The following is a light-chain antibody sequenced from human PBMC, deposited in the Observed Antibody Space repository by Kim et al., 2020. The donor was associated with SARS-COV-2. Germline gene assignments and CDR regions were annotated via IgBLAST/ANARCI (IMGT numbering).Light chain of an antibody. CDR3: QKYNSAPRT. V-gene: IGKV1-27*01. CDR2: AAS. CDR1: QAISNY. J-gene: IGKJ1*01. Sequence: DIQMTHSPSSLSASIGDRVTITCRASQAISNYLAWYQQRPGKAPNLLIYAASTLRSGVPSRFSGSGSGTDFTLTISSLQPEDVATYYCQKYNSAPRTFGPGTKVDIK.